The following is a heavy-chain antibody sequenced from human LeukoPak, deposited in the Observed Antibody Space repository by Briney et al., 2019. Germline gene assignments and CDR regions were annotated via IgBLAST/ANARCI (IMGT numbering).Heavy chain of an antibody. D-gene: IGHD6-19*01. CDR1: GFTFSSYD. V-gene: IGHV3-23*01. J-gene: IGHJ5*02. Sequence: GGSLRLSCAASGFTFSSYDMSWVRQAPGKGLEWVSSISGSGDSTYYADSVKGRFTISRDNSKNTLYLQMNSLRAEDTAAYYCAKDSSGWYHWFDPWGQGTLVTVSS. CDR2: ISGSGDST. CDR3: AKDSSGWYHWFDP.